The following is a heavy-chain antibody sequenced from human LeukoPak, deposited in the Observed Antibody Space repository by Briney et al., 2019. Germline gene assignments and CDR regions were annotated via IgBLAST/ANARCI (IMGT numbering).Heavy chain of an antibody. Sequence: SETLSLTCTVSGGSISSYYWGWIRQPPGKGLEWIGYIYYSGSTNYNPSLKSRVTISVDTSKNQFSLKLSSVTAADTAVYYCARGITVTPHFDYWGQGTLVTVSS. CDR3: ARGITVTPHFDY. CDR1: GGSISSYY. V-gene: IGHV4-59*01. D-gene: IGHD4-17*01. CDR2: IYYSGST. J-gene: IGHJ4*02.